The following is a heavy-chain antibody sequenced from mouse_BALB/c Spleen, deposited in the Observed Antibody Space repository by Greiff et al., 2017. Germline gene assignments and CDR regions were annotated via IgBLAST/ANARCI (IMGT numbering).Heavy chain of an antibody. Sequence: EVQRVESGGGLVKPGGSLKLSCAASGFTFSDYYMYWVRQTPEKRLKWVATISDGGSYTYYPDSVKGRFTITRDNAKNNLYLQMSSLKSEDTAMYYCARASYYRSFDYWGQGTTLTVSS. J-gene: IGHJ2*01. CDR3: ARASYYRSFDY. CDR1: GFTFSDYY. CDR2: ISDGGSYT. D-gene: IGHD2-14*01. V-gene: IGHV5-4*02.